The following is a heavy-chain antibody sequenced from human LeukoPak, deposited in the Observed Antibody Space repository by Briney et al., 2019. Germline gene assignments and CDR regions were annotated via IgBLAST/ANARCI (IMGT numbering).Heavy chain of an antibody. J-gene: IGHJ3*02. D-gene: IGHD4-17*01. CDR1: GYTFTSYG. Sequence: ASAKVSCKASGYTFTSYGISWVRQAPGQGLEWMGWISAYNGNTNYAQKLQGRVTMTTDTSTSTAYMELRSLRSDDTAVYYCARFKPTVTTLGAFDIWGQGTMVTVSS. CDR3: ARFKPTVTTLGAFDI. V-gene: IGHV1-18*01. CDR2: ISAYNGNT.